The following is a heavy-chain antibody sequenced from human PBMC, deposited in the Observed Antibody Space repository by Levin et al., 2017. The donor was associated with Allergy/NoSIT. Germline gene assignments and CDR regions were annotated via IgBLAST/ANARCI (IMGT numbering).Heavy chain of an antibody. Sequence: GESLKISCKASGYSFTGHYIHWVRQAPGQGLEWMGWINPSNDGTNFAQKFQGRVTMTRDTSTSTAYMELSRLRSDDTAVYYCAGAMRGVQLRGALKQFQHWGQGTLVTVSS. CDR3: AGAMRGVQLRGALKQFQH. CDR1: GYSFTGHY. CDR2: INPSNDGT. D-gene: IGHD3-10*01. J-gene: IGHJ1*01. V-gene: IGHV1-2*02.